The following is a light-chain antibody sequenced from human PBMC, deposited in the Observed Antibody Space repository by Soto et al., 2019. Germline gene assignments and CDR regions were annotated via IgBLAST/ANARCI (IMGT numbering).Light chain of an antibody. J-gene: IGKJ4*01. CDR3: QQYGSSPT. CDR2: GAS. Sequence: EIVLTQSPGTLSLSPGERATLSCRASQSVRSSYLAWYQQKPGQAPRLLIYGASSRATGIPDRFSGSGSGTDFTLTISRLEPEDFAVYYCQQYGSSPTCGGGTKVEIK. CDR1: QSVRSSY. V-gene: IGKV3-20*01.